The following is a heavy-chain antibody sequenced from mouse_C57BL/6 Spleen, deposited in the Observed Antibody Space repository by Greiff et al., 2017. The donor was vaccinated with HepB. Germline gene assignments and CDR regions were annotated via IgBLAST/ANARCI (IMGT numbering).Heavy chain of an antibody. Sequence: EVKVVESEGGLVQPGSSMKLSCTASGFTFSDYYMAWVRQVPEKGLEWVANINYDGSSTYYLDSLKSRFIISRDNAKNILYLQMSSLKSEDTATYYCARGRQDAMDYWGQGTSVTVSS. J-gene: IGHJ4*01. CDR1: GFTFSDYY. D-gene: IGHD3-2*01. V-gene: IGHV5-16*01. CDR2: INYDGSST. CDR3: ARGRQDAMDY.